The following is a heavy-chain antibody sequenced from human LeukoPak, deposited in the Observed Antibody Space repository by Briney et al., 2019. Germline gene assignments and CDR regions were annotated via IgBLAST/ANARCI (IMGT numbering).Heavy chain of an antibody. D-gene: IGHD1-26*01. V-gene: IGHV3-53*01. Sequence: GGSLRLSCAASGFTVSSNYMSWVRQAPGKGLEWVSIIYSGGSTFYAGSVKGRFTVSRDNSKNTLYLQMNSLRAEDTAVYYCARGGSYLSAFWGQGTMVTVSS. CDR2: IYSGGST. CDR1: GFTVSSNY. J-gene: IGHJ3*01. CDR3: ARGGSYLSAF.